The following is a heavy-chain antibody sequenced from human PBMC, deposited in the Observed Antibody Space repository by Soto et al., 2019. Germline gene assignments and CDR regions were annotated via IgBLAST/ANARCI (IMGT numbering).Heavy chain of an antibody. CDR3: ARDHSRTYGSGYYPGSY. V-gene: IGHV3-7*01. J-gene: IGHJ4*02. CDR1: GFTFSSYW. CDR2: IKQDGSEK. Sequence: PGGSLRLSCAASGFTFSSYWLSWVRQAPGKGLEWVANIKQDGSEKYYVDSVKGRFTASRDNAENSLYLQMNSLRAEDTAVYYCARDHSRTYGSGYYPGSYWGQGT. D-gene: IGHD6-19*01.